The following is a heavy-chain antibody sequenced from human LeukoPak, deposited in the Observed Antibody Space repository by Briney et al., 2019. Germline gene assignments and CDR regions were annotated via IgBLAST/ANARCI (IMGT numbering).Heavy chain of an antibody. J-gene: IGHJ3*02. CDR2: INHSGST. Sequence: PSETLSLTCAVYGGSFSGYYWNWIRQPPGKGLEWIGEINHSGSTNYNPSLKSRVTISVDTSKNQFSLKLSSVTAADTAVYYCARGRGRYGDHRRPDAFGIWGQGTMVTVSS. D-gene: IGHD4-17*01. CDR1: GGSFSGYY. CDR3: ARGRGRYGDHRRPDAFGI. V-gene: IGHV4-34*01.